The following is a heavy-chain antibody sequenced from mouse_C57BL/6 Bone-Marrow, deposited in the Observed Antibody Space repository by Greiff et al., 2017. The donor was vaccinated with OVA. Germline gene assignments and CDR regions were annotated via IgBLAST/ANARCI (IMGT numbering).Heavy chain of an antibody. CDR1: GYTFTSYG. Sequence: QVQLKESGAELARPGASVKLSCKASGYTFTSYGISWVKQRTGQGLEWIGEIYPRSGNTYSNEKFKGKATLTADKSSSTAYMELRSLTSEDSAVYFCARKFHYYGSVLDYWGQGTTLTVSS. V-gene: IGHV1-81*01. J-gene: IGHJ2*01. D-gene: IGHD1-1*01. CDR2: IYPRSGNT. CDR3: ARKFHYYGSVLDY.